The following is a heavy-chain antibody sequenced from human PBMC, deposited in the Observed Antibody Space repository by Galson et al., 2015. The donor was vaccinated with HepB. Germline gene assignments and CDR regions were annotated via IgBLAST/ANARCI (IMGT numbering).Heavy chain of an antibody. CDR2: INHSGST. V-gene: IGHV4-34*01. CDR3: VLRYFDWLGDGYFDL. Sequence: SETLSLTCAVYGGSFSGYYWSWIRQPPGKGLEWIGEINHSGSTNYNPSLKSRVTISVDTSKNQFSLKLSSVTAADTAVYYCVLRYFDWLGDGYFDLWGRGTLVTVSS. CDR1: GGSFSGYY. J-gene: IGHJ2*01. D-gene: IGHD3-9*01.